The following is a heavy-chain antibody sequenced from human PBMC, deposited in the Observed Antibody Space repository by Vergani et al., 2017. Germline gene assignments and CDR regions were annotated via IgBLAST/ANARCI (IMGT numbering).Heavy chain of an antibody. Sequence: QVQLQESGPGLVKPSETLSLPCTVPNDSVSNTFYYWGWIRQTPGKGLEWIGSIYYSGRTYYNPSLESRVTISVDTSKNRFSLKLGSVTAADTAVYYCARQAVVVTAPGAFDIWGQGTMVTVSS. J-gene: IGHJ3*02. CDR2: IYYSGRT. D-gene: IGHD2-21*02. CDR1: NDSVSNTFYY. CDR3: ARQAVVVTAPGAFDI. V-gene: IGHV4-39*07.